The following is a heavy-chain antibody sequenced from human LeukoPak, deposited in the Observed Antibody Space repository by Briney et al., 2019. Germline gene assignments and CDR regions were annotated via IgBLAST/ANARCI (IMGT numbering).Heavy chain of an antibody. J-gene: IGHJ6*03. D-gene: IGHD3-10*01. CDR2: IYYSGST. CDR1: GGSISSYY. CDR3: AGQYYYGSGSYSRYYYYYYMDV. Sequence: SETLSLTCTVSGGSISSYYWSWIRQPPGKGLEWIGNIYYSGSTNYNPSLKSRVTISVDTSKNQFSLKLSSVTAADTAVYYCAGQYYYGSGSYSRYYYYYYMDVWGKGTTVTISS. V-gene: IGHV4-59*01.